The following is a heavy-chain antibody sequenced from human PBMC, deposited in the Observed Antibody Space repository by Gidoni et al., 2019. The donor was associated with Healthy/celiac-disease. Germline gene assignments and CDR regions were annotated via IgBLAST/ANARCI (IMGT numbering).Heavy chain of an antibody. D-gene: IGHD1-26*01. CDR1: GGSISSYY. Sequence: QVQLQESGPGLVKPSATLSLTCTVSGGSISSYYWSWIRQPPGKGLEWIGYIYYSGSTNYNPSLKSRVTISVDTSKHQFSLKLSSVTAADTAVYYCARVLPSSGSLCVRYFDYWGQGTLVTVSS. J-gene: IGHJ4*02. V-gene: IGHV4-59*01. CDR3: ARVLPSSGSLCVRYFDY. CDR2: IYYSGST.